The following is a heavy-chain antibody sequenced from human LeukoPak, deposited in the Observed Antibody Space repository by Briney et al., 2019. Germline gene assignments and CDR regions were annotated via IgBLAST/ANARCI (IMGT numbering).Heavy chain of an antibody. CDR3: ARSLGGSYPHFDY. J-gene: IGHJ4*02. CDR1: GFIFSSYA. Sequence: QSGGSLRLSCAASGFIFSSYAMHWVRQAPGKGLEWVALISYDGFNKDYADSVKGRFTISRDNSKNTLFLQMNSLRPEDTAVYYCARSLGGSYPHFDYWGQGTLVTVSS. D-gene: IGHD1-26*01. V-gene: IGHV3-30-3*01. CDR2: ISYDGFNK.